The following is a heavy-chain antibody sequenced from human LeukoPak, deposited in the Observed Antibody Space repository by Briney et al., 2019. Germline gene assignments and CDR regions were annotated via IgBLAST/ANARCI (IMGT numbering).Heavy chain of an antibody. CDR1: GGSIRSGGNS. D-gene: IGHD3-10*01. CDR3: ARTMVRGDNNWFDS. V-gene: IGHV4-30-4*07. J-gene: IGHJ5*01. Sequence: SETLSLTCTLSGGSIRSGGNSWSWIRQPPGKGLEWIGYIFYSGSTYYNPSLKSRVTISVDMSKNQFSLNLTSLTAADTAVYYCARTMVRGDNNWFDSWGQGTLVTVSS. CDR2: IFYSGST.